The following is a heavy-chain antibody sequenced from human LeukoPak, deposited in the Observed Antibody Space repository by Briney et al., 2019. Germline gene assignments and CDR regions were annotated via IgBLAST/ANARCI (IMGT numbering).Heavy chain of an antibody. CDR2: IYHSGST. CDR3: ARAQIQLWLTYFDY. J-gene: IGHJ4*02. CDR1: GYSISSGYY. D-gene: IGHD5-18*01. Sequence: SETLSLTCTVSGYSISSGYYWGWIRQPPGKWLEWIGSIYHSGSTYYNPSLKSRVTISVDTSKNQFSLKLSSVTAADTAVYYCARAQIQLWLTYFDYWGQGTLVTVSS. V-gene: IGHV4-38-2*02.